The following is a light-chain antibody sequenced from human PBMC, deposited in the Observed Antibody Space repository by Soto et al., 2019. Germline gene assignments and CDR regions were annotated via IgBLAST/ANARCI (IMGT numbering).Light chain of an antibody. V-gene: IGKV1-5*03. Sequence: DIQMTQSPSTLSGSVGDRVTITCRASQTISSWLAWYQQKPGKAPKLLIYKASTLKSGVPSRFSGSGSGTDFTLTISCLQSEDFATYYCQQSYSASWTFGQGTKVDI. CDR1: QTISSW. CDR2: KAS. J-gene: IGKJ1*01. CDR3: QQSYSASWT.